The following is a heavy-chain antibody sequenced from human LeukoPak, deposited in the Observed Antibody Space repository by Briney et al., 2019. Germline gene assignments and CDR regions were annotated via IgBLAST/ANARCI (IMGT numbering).Heavy chain of an antibody. CDR2: VSRFGGTT. V-gene: IGHV3-23*01. D-gene: IGHD6-13*01. J-gene: IGHJ5*02. CDR1: GFTFDSYA. Sequence: GGSLRLSCAASGFTFDSYAMSWVRQAPGKGLEWVSAVSRFGGTTYYADSAKGRFTISRDNSNNTVYLQMNSPRVGDTALYYCVKHVGSRWSNNRFDPWGQGTLVTVS. CDR3: VKHVGSRWSNNRFDP.